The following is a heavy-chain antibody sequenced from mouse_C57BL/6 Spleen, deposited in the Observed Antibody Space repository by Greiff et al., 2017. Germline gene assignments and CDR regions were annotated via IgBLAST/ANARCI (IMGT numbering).Heavy chain of an antibody. J-gene: IGHJ4*01. Sequence: QVQLQQSGAELARPGASVKMSCKASGYTFTSYTMHWVKQRPGQGLEWIGYINPSSGYTKYNQKFKDKATLTADKSSSTAYMQLSSLTSEDSAVYYCARRVDDGYLYYAMDYWGQGTSVTVSS. V-gene: IGHV1-4*01. CDR2: INPSSGYT. CDR1: GYTFTSYT. D-gene: IGHD2-3*01. CDR3: ARRVDDGYLYYAMDY.